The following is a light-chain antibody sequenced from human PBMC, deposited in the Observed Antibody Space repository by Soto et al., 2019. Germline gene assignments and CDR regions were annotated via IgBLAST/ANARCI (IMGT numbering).Light chain of an antibody. CDR1: QSVSSN. J-gene: IGKJ1*01. CDR3: HQYNNWPT. Sequence: EIVMTQSPATLSVSPGERATLSCRASQSVSSNLAWYQQKPGQAPRLLIYGASTRATAIPARFSGSGSETEFTLTISSLQSEDFAVYYCHQYNNWPTFGQGTKVEIK. CDR2: GAS. V-gene: IGKV3-15*01.